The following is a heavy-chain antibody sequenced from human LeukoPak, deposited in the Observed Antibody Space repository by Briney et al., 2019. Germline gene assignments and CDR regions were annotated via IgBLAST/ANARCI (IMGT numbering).Heavy chain of an antibody. D-gene: IGHD6-13*01. Sequence: SVKVSCKASGGTFSSYAISWARQAPGQGLEWMGRIIPILGIANYAQKFQGRVTITADKSTSTAYMELSSLRSEDTAVYYCARDLWTAAAGTIYYYGMDVWGQGTTVTVSS. CDR3: ARDLWTAAAGTIYYYGMDV. V-gene: IGHV1-69*04. CDR1: GGTFSSYA. J-gene: IGHJ6*02. CDR2: IIPILGIA.